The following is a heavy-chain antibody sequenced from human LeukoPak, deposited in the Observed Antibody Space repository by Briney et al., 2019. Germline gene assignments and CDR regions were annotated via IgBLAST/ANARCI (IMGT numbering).Heavy chain of an antibody. Sequence: GGSLRLSCAASGFTFSSYGIHWVRQAPGKGLEWVTFIQYDGSNKYADSVKGRFTISRDNSKNVLYLQMNSLRAEDTALYYCAKSSSRLDTSSFEYWGQGSLVTVSS. J-gene: IGHJ4*02. D-gene: IGHD5-18*01. CDR3: AKSSSRLDTSSFEY. CDR1: GFTFSSYG. V-gene: IGHV3-30*02. CDR2: IQYDGSNK.